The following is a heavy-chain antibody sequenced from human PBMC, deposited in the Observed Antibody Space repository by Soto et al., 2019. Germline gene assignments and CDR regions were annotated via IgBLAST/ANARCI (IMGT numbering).Heavy chain of an antibody. Sequence: QVQLQESGPGLVKPSATLSLTCTGSGGSISNYYWSWIPQPPGRALEWIGYTFYTGSTSCDPSITSRATISGDPSESQVSLRLSPVTAADTAVYYCARARLAAHLNYSCLDLGVWGQGTTVTVSS. CDR1: GGSISNYY. D-gene: IGHD6-6*01. V-gene: IGHV4-59*01. CDR2: TFYTGST. J-gene: IGHJ6*02. CDR3: ARARLAAHLNYSCLDLGV.